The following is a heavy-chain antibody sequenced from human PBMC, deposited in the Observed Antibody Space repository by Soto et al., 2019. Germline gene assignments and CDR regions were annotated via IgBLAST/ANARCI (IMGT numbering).Heavy chain of an antibody. CDR2: ISGSGEST. Sequence: EVQLLESGGDLVQPGGSLRLSCAASGFSFSEYSMSWVRQAPGKGLEWVSGISGSGESTYYVASVKGRFTISRDNSENTPFLQMNSLTVEETAVYYCPKDAVSRNGVFDPFDLWGQGTVFTASS. CDR3: PKDAVSRNGVFDPFDL. J-gene: IGHJ3*01. D-gene: IGHD3-16*01. CDR1: GFSFSEYS. V-gene: IGHV3-23*01.